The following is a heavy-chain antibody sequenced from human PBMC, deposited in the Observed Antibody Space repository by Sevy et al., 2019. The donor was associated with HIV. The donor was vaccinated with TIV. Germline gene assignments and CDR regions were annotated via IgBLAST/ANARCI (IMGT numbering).Heavy chain of an antibody. CDR3: AREGGAGTRYYYYMDV. V-gene: IGHV4-34*01. D-gene: IGHD6-19*01. Sequence: SETLSVACAVYGGSFSGYYWSWIRQPPGKGLEWIGEINHSGSTNYNPSPKSRVTISVDTSKNQFSLKLSSVTAADTAVYYCAREGGAGTRYYYYMDVWGKGTTVTVSS. J-gene: IGHJ6*03. CDR1: GGSFSGYY. CDR2: INHSGST.